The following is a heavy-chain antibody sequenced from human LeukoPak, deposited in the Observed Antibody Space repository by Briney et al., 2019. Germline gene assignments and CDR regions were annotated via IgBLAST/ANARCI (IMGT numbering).Heavy chain of an antibody. CDR3: AREGSAFDP. V-gene: IGHV3-48*01. D-gene: IGHD1-26*01. J-gene: IGHJ5*02. Sequence: GGSLRLSCAASGFTFSSYSMNWVRQAPGKGLEWVSCISSSSSTIYYADSVRGRFTISRDNAKNSLYLRMNSLRAEDTAMYYCAREGSAFDPWGQGTLVTVSS. CDR1: GFTFSSYS. CDR2: ISSSSSTI.